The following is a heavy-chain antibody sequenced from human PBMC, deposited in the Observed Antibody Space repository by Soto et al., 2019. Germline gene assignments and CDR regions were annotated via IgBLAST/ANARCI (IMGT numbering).Heavy chain of an antibody. CDR1: GYTFPTSA. V-gene: IGHV1-18*01. CDR2: ISAYNGNT. Sequence: QVQLVQSGAEVKKPGASVKVSCKASGYTFPTSAIAWVGPSPGQGVEWLGCISAYNGNTNDAQKLQGRATMTAGTYTSTDYEEVRSLRSGATAVYYCERGDLWLRDPWGQGTLVTVSS. CDR3: ERGDLWLRDP. D-gene: IGHD5-18*01. J-gene: IGHJ5*02.